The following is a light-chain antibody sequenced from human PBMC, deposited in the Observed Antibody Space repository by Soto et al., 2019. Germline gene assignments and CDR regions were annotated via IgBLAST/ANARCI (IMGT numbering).Light chain of an antibody. CDR1: QSVSSN. CDR2: DTS. J-gene: IGKJ4*01. CDR3: HQYNNWPLT. V-gene: IGKV3-15*01. Sequence: EIVMTQSPVTLSVSPGERATLSCRASQSVSSNLVWYQQKPGQAPRLLIYDTSTSATGIPVRFSGSGSGTEFTLTISSLQSEDFAVYYCHQYNNWPLTFGGGTKVDIK.